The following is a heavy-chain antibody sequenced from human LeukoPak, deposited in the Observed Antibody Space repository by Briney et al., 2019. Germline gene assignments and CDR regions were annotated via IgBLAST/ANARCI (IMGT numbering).Heavy chain of an antibody. J-gene: IGHJ4*02. CDR2: ISYDGSNE. D-gene: IGHD3-10*01. Sequence: PGRSLRLSCAASGFTFSSYGMHWVRQAPGKGLEWVAVISYDGSNEYYADSVKGRFTISRDNSKNTLYLQMDSLRAEDTAVYYCVLRSGSGSYHDWGQGTLVTVSS. CDR3: VLRSGSGSYHD. CDR1: GFTFSSYG. V-gene: IGHV3-30*03.